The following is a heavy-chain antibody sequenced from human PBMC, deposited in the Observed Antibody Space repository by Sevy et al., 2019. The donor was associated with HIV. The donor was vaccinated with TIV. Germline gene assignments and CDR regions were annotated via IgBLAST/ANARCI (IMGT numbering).Heavy chain of an antibody. J-gene: IGHJ5*02. D-gene: IGHD3-10*01. CDR2: ITGGSTYT. CDR1: GFTFSNYD. CDR3: ATHRGSGTSTWFDP. V-gene: IGHV3-23*01. Sequence: GGSLRLSCAASGFTFSNYDMSWVRQAPGKGLEWVSGITGGSTYTQSLYSVKGRFTISRDNSKNTLYLQMNSMRAEDTALFYCATHRGSGTSTWFDPWGQGTLVTVSS.